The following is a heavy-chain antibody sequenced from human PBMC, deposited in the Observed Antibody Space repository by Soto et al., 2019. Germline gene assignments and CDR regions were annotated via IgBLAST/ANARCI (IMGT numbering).Heavy chain of an antibody. Sequence: QVQLVESGGGVVQPGRSLRLSCAASGFTFSSYGMHWVRQAPGKGLEWVAVISYDGNNKYYADSVKGRFTISRDNFKNTLYLQRDSLRAEDTAMYYSAKDHLETTVTTPSYWGQGTLVTVSS. CDR3: AKDHLETTVTTPSY. CDR2: ISYDGNNK. CDR1: GFTFSSYG. J-gene: IGHJ4*02. V-gene: IGHV3-30*18. D-gene: IGHD4-17*01.